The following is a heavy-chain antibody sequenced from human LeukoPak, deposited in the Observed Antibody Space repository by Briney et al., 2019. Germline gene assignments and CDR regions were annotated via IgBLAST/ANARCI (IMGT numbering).Heavy chain of an antibody. D-gene: IGHD5-18*01. Sequence: ASVKVSCKGAGYAFTSYGISWERLAPGQGLEWMGLISAYNGNTNYAQKPQGRVTMTTDTSTSTAYVELRSLRSDDTAVYYCARSEGIQLWLYYFDYWGQGTLVTVSS. V-gene: IGHV1-18*01. J-gene: IGHJ4*02. CDR3: ARSEGIQLWLYYFDY. CDR2: ISAYNGNT. CDR1: GYAFTSYG.